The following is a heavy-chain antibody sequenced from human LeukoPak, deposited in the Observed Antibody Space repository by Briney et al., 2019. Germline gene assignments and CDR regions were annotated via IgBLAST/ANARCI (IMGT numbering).Heavy chain of an antibody. J-gene: IGHJ4*02. D-gene: IGHD1-14*01. CDR3: ARLNPASDN. CDR1: GFTFSSYS. Sequence: QPGGSLRLSCAASGFTFSSYSMNWVRQAPGKGLEWVSVISGSGVSTYYADSVKGRFTISRDNSKKTLYLQVNSLRVEDTAVYYCARLNPASDNWGQGTLVTVSS. CDR2: ISGSGVST. V-gene: IGHV3-23*01.